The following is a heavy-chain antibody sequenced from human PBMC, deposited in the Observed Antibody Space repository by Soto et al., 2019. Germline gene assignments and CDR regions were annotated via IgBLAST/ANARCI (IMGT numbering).Heavy chain of an antibody. CDR1: GFTFDDYA. CDR3: AKDRGSSSSWYEFWFDP. Sequence: LRLSCAASGFTFDDYAMHWVRQAPGKGLEWVSGISWNSGSIGYADSVKGRFTISRDNAKNSLYLQMNSLRAEDTALYYCAKDRGSSSSWYEFWFDPRGQGTLVTAPQ. D-gene: IGHD6-13*01. CDR2: ISWNSGSI. J-gene: IGHJ5*02. V-gene: IGHV3-9*01.